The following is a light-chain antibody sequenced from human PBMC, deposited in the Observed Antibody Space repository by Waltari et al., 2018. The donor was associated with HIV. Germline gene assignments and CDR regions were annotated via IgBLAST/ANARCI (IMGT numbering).Light chain of an antibody. CDR3: LQYNNWPPWT. CDR1: QSISNN. J-gene: IGKJ1*01. Sequence: EIVMTQSPATLSVSPGEGATLSCRASQSISNNLAWYQQKPGLAPRLLVYGASTRATGIPARFRGSGSVTEFTLTISSLQSEDFAVYYCLQYNNWPPWTFGQGTKVEIK. V-gene: IGKV3D-15*01. CDR2: GAS.